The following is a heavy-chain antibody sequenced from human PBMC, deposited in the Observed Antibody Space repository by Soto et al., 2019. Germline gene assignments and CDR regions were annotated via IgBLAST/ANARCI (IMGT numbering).Heavy chain of an antibody. D-gene: IGHD3-22*01. Sequence: GGSLRLSCAASGFTFSSYAMHWVRQAPGKGLEWVAVISYDGSNKYYADSVKGRFTISRDNSKNTLYLQMNSLRAEDTAVYYCARDRSYYYDSSGYYPLRGFDIWGQGTMVTVSS. CDR3: ARDRSYYYDSSGYYPLRGFDI. CDR2: ISYDGSNK. V-gene: IGHV3-30-3*01. CDR1: GFTFSSYA. J-gene: IGHJ3*02.